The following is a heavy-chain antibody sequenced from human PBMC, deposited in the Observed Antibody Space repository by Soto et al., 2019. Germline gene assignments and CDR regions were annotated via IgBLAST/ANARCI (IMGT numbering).Heavy chain of an antibody. Sequence: QVQLVQSGAEVKKPGSSVTVSCKASGGTSRRLSITWVRQAPGQGLEWMGGSTPLFGIPNYPQKFQGRLTITADKSTGTAYLELSSLRSEDTAVYYCARDTHSAGGWFDTWGRGTLVPVSS. D-gene: IGHD2-15*01. V-gene: IGHV1-69*17. CDR3: ARDTHSAGGWFDT. CDR1: GGTSRRLS. J-gene: IGHJ5*02. CDR2: STPLFGIP.